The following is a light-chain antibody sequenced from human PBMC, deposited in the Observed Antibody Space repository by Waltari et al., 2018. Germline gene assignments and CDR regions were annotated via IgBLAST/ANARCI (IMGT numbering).Light chain of an antibody. CDR3: QQYNTWPPFT. CDR2: GAS. Sequence: EIVMTQSPASLSVSPGERATLSCRASQSVRSNLAWYQQKPGQAPRLLIYGASTRATGIPARFGGSGSGTVFTLTISSLQSEDFAVYYCQQYNTWPPFTFGPGTKVDIK. CDR1: QSVRSN. V-gene: IGKV3-15*01. J-gene: IGKJ3*01.